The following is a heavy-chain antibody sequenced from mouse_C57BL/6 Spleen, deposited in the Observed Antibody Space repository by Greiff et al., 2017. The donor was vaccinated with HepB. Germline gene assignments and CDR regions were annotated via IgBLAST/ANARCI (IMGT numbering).Heavy chain of an antibody. CDR3: ARGKAAQALHD. J-gene: IGHJ2*01. CDR2: IYPGDGDT. V-gene: IGHV1-82*01. Sequence: VQLQASGPELVKPGASVKISCKASGYAFSSSWMNWVKQRPGKGLEWIGRIYPGDGDTNYNGTFKGKATLTADKSSSTAYMQLSSLTSEDSAVYFCARGKAAQALHDWGQGTTLTVSS. D-gene: IGHD3-2*02. CDR1: GYAFSSSW.